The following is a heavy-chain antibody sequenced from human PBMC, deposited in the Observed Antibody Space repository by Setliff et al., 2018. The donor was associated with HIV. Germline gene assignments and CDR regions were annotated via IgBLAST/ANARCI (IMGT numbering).Heavy chain of an antibody. CDR2: VYTSGNT. Sequence: SETLSLTCPRRVSGTPITNSYWSWIRQSPGKRLEWIGYVYTSGNTNYNPSLKSRVTISLDTSRNQLSLKLTSVTAADTAVYYCAKARRVADFDYWGQGTLVTVSS. V-gene: IGHV4-4*09. D-gene: IGHD2-15*01. J-gene: IGHJ4*02. CDR3: AKARRVADFDY. CDR1: GTPITNSY.